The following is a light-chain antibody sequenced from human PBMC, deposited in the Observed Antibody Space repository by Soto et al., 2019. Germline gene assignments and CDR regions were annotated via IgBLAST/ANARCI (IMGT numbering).Light chain of an antibody. CDR1: QDISNF. J-gene: IGKJ5*01. CDR3: QQYKTYPVT. Sequence: DIQMTQSPSSLSASVGDRVTITCRASQDISNFLAWFQQKPGKAPKSLMSAASRLHSGVPSKFSVSGSGTDFTLTINSLQPEDSATYYCQQYKTYPVTFGQGTRLEIK. V-gene: IGKV1-16*02. CDR2: AAS.